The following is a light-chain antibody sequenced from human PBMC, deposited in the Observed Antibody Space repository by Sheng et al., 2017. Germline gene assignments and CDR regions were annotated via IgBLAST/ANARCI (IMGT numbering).Light chain of an antibody. CDR1: QSISSW. CDR2: KAS. CDR3: QQYSTYSWT. Sequence: DIQMTQSPSTLSASVGDRVTITCRASQSISSWLAWFQQKPGKAPNLLIYKASSLESGVPSRFSGSGSGTEFTLTINSLQSDDFATYYCQQYSTYSWTFGQGTKVEFK. V-gene: IGKV1-5*03. J-gene: IGKJ1*01.